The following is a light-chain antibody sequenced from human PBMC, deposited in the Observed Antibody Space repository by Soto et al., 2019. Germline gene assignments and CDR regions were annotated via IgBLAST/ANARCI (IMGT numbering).Light chain of an antibody. CDR2: AAS. J-gene: IGKJ1*01. CDR1: QSFSSSY. CDR3: QQYGSSPRT. Sequence: EIVLTQSPGTLSLSPGEGATLSCRASQSFSSSYLGWYQQKPGQAPRLLIYAASSRATGTPDRFSGSGSGADFTLTISRLEPEDFAVYYCQQYGSSPRTFGQGTKV. V-gene: IGKV3-20*01.